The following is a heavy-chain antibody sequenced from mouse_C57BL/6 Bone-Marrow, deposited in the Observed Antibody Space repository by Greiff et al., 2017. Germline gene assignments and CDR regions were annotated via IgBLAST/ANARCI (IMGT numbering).Heavy chain of an antibody. CDR2: IRSKSNNYAT. CDR1: GFSFNTYA. V-gene: IGHV10-1*01. Sequence: EVQRVESGGGLVQPKGSLKLSCAASGFSFNTYAMNWVRQAPGKGLEWVARIRSKSNNYATYYADSVKDRFTISRDDSESMLYLQMNNLKTEDTAMYYCVRHDGYHWYFDVWGTGTTVTVSS. J-gene: IGHJ1*03. D-gene: IGHD2-3*01. CDR3: VRHDGYHWYFDV.